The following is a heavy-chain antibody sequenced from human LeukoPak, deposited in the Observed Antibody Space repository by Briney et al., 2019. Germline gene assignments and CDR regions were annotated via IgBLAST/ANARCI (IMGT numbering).Heavy chain of an antibody. J-gene: IGHJ4*02. D-gene: IGHD4-17*01. CDR1: GFNFTSYW. CDR2: IYPGDSDT. CDR3: AILSRDDYGDYVISWYFDY. V-gene: IGHV5-51*01. Sequence: GESLKISCKGSGFNFTSYWIGWVRQMPGKGLEWMGIIYPGDSDTIYSPSFQGQVTISADKSISTAYLQWSSLKASDTAMYYCAILSRDDYGDYVISWYFDYWGQGTLVTVSS.